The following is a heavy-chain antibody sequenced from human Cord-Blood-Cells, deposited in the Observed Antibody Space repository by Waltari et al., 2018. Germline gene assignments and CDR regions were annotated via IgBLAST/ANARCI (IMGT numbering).Heavy chain of an antibody. CDR2: IIPIFGTA. CDR3: ARDQSDIVVVPAAKAYGMDV. Sequence: QVQLVQSGAEVKKPASSVKVSCKASGGTFSSYAISWVRQAPGQGLGWMGGIIPIFGTANYAQKFQGRVTITADKSTSTAYMELSSLRSEDTAVYYCARDQSDIVVVPAAKAYGMDVWGQGTTVTVSS. V-gene: IGHV1-69*06. J-gene: IGHJ6*02. D-gene: IGHD2-2*01. CDR1: GGTFSSYA.